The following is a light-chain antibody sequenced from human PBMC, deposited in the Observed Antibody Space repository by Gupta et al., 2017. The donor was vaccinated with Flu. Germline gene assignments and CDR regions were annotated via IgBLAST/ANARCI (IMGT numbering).Light chain of an antibody. CDR2: AAS. CDR3: QQYNNWPRMYT. CDR1: ESVSTN. J-gene: IGKJ2*01. V-gene: IGKV3-15*01. Sequence: EIMMTQSPATLSVSPGETATLSCRASESVSTNLAWYQQKPGQAPRLLIYAASARATGIPARFSGSGCGTEFTLTISILQSEDFAVYYCQQYNNWPRMYTFGLGTKLEIK.